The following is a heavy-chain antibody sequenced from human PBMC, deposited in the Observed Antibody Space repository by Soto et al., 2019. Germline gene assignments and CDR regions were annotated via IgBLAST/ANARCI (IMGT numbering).Heavy chain of an antibody. CDR1: GYSFTFYS. CDR3: ASSYGSGYRAFDY. J-gene: IGHJ4*02. V-gene: IGHV1-69*02. Sequence: EASVKVSCKASGYSFTFYSINWVRQAPGLGLEWMGRINPILSMSNYAQRFQGRVTMTADKSTSTAYMELSSLRSEDTAIYYCASSYGSGYRAFDYWGQGALVTVSS. CDR2: INPILSMS. D-gene: IGHD3-10*01.